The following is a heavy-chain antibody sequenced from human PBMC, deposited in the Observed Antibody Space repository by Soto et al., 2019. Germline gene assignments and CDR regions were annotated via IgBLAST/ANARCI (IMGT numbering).Heavy chain of an antibody. D-gene: IGHD1-1*01. CDR2: ISDSGDTT. Sequence: VQLLQSGGGLVQPGGSLRLSCAASGFTFNNYDMTWVRQAPGKGLEWVSSISDSGDTTFDADSVKGRFTISRDNSKNMLFLQMNSRGAEDTADYYCATDPTGTTAGWYFDLWGRGTLVTVSS. V-gene: IGHV3-23*01. J-gene: IGHJ2*01. CDR1: GFTFNNYD. CDR3: ATDPTGTTAGWYFDL.